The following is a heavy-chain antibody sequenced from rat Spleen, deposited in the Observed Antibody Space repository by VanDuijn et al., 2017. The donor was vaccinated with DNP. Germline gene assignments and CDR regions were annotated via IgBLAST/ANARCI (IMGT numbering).Heavy chain of an antibody. D-gene: IGHD1-2*01. J-gene: IGHJ3*01. Sequence: EVQLVESGGGLVQPGRSLKLSCAASGFTFSNYAMAWVRQVPGKGLEWVASITSSGGTTYYPDSVKGRFTISRDNAKNTLYLQMNSLQTDDTGTYYCTSDSLNSSSFVYWGQGSLVTVSS. V-gene: IGHV5S13*01. CDR1: GFTFSNYA. CDR2: ITSSGGTT. CDR3: TSDSLNSSSFVY.